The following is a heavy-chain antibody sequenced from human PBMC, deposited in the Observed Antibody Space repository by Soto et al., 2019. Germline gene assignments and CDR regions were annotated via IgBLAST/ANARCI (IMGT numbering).Heavy chain of an antibody. CDR2: ISAYNGNT. D-gene: IGHD3-3*01. CDR1: GYTFTSYG. V-gene: IGHV1-18*01. J-gene: IGHJ5*02. Sequence: ASVKVSCKASGYTFTSYGISWVRQAPGQGLEWMGWISAYNGNTNYAQKLQGRVTMTTDTSTSTAYMELRSLRSDDTAVYYCARDLLEPRNYDFWSGYYHGWFDPWGQGTLVTVSS. CDR3: ARDLLEPRNYDFWSGYYHGWFDP.